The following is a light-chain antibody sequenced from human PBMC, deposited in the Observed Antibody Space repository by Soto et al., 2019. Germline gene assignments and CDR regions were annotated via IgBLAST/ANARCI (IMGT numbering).Light chain of an antibody. CDR3: CSFAGSSTYVV. Sequence: QSVLTQPASASGSPGQSITISCTGTSSDVGNYNLVSWYQQHPGKAPKLMIYEGSKRPSGVSNRFSGSKSGNTASLTISGLQAEDEADYYCCSFAGSSTYVVFGGGTKVTVL. J-gene: IGLJ2*01. CDR1: SSDVGNYNL. CDR2: EGS. V-gene: IGLV2-23*01.